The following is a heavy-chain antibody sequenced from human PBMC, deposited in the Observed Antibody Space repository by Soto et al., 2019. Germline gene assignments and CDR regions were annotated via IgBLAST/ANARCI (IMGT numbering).Heavy chain of an antibody. J-gene: IGHJ4*02. D-gene: IGHD5-12*01. CDR2: IIPIFGTA. V-gene: IGHV1-69*13. Sequence: SVKVSCKASGGTFSSYAISWVRQAPGQGLEWTGGIIPIFGTANYAQKFQGRATITADESTSTAYMELSSLRSEDTAVYYCANRGYSGYDPNYFDYWGQGTLVTVSS. CDR3: ANRGYSGYDPNYFDY. CDR1: GGTFSSYA.